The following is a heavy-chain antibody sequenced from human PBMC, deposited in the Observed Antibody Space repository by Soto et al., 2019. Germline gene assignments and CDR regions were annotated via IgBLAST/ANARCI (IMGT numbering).Heavy chain of an antibody. J-gene: IGHJ3*02. CDR1: GFTFSSYA. Sequence: GGSLRLSCAASGFTFSSYAMSWVRQAPGKGLEWVSAISGSGGSTYYADSVKGRFTISRDNSKNTLYLQMNSLRAEDTAVYYWAKGLPLWGVVVAATPVIAPGGGAFDIWGQGTMVTVSS. V-gene: IGHV3-23*01. CDR3: AKGLPLWGVVVAATPVIAPGGGAFDI. D-gene: IGHD2-15*01. CDR2: ISGSGGST.